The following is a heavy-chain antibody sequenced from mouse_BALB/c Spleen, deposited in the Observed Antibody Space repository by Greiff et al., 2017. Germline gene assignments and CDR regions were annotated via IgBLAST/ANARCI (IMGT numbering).Heavy chain of an antibody. V-gene: IGHV1-5*01. D-gene: IGHD2-4*01. CDR3: TREGIYYDYDVWFAY. J-gene: IGHJ3*01. Sequence: EVQLQQSGTVLARPGASVKMSCKASGYTFTSYWMHWVKQRPGQGLEWIGAIYPGNSDTSYNQKFKGKAKLTAVTSTSTAYMELSSLTNEDSAVYYCTREGIYYDYDVWFAYWGQGTLVTVSA. CDR2: IYPGNSDT. CDR1: GYTFTSYW.